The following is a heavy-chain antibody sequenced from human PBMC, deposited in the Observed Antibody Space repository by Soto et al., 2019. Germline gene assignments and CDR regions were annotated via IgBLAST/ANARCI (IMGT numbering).Heavy chain of an antibody. CDR3: ARSKSSWLLHYDGMDV. Sequence: QVQLVQSGAEVKKPGASVKVSCKASGYTFISYAMHWVRQAPGQRLEWMGWINAGNGNTKYSQKFQGRVTITRDTSASTAYMELSSLRSEDTAVYYCARSKSSWLLHYDGMDVWGQGTTVTVSS. CDR2: INAGNGNT. D-gene: IGHD6-13*01. V-gene: IGHV1-3*01. J-gene: IGHJ6*02. CDR1: GYTFISYA.